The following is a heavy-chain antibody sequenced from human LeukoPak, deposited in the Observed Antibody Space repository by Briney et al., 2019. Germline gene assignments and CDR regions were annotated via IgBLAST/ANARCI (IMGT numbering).Heavy chain of an antibody. CDR2: IYYSGST. CDR3: ARAQSRYCSSASCFLNWFDP. V-gene: IGHV4-30-4*08. J-gene: IGHJ5*02. D-gene: IGHD2-2*01. Sequence: LRLSCAASGFTFSSYAMNWVRQPPGKGLEWIGYIYYSGSTYYNPSLKSRVTVSVDTSKNQFSLKLSSVTAADTAVYYCARAQSRYCSSASCFLNWFDPWGQGTLVTVSS. CDR1: GFTFSSYA.